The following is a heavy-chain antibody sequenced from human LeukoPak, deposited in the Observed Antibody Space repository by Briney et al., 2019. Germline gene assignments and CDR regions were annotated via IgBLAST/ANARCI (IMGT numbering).Heavy chain of an antibody. Sequence: ASVKVSCKASGYTFTSYDINWVRQATGQGVEWMGWMNPNSGNTSYAQKFQGRVTMTRNTSISTAYMELSSLRSEDTAVYYCARHLEGGYDYSDYWGQGTLVTVSS. CDR1: GYTFTSYD. D-gene: IGHD5-12*01. V-gene: IGHV1-8*01. CDR2: MNPNSGNT. CDR3: ARHLEGGYDYSDY. J-gene: IGHJ4*02.